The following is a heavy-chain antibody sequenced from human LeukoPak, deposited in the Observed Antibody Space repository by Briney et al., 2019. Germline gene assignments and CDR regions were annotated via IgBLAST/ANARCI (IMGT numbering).Heavy chain of an antibody. CDR2: IFYSEST. J-gene: IGHJ4*02. CDR1: SGSISTSNYY. Sequence: SETLSLTCTVSSGSISTSNYYSGWVRQPPGKALEWIGNIFYSESTYYSPSLKSRVTISLDTSRNQFSLKLSSVTAADAAVYYCARANGYGLLDYWGQGTLVTVSS. V-gene: IGHV4-39*07. D-gene: IGHD5-18*01. CDR3: ARANGYGLLDY.